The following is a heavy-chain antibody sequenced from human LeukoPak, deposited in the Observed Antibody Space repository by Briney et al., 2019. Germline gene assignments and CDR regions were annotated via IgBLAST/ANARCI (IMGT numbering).Heavy chain of an antibody. J-gene: IGHJ4*02. D-gene: IGHD4-23*01. V-gene: IGHV1-3*02. CDR2: TNGDTGNT. CDR3: ARSPGGNARTWLDY. CDR1: GYSFTNYA. Sequence: ASVKVSCKASGYSFTNYALHWVRQAPGQRLEWMGWTNGDTGNTVFSQDFEGRVTITIDTSASTAYMELSSPGSEDTAVYYCARSPGGNARTWLDYWGQGTLVTVSS.